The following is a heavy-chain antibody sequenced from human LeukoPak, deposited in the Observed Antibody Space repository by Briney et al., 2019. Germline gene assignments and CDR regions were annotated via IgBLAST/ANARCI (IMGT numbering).Heavy chain of an antibody. V-gene: IGHV3-30*02. Sequence: PGGSLRLSCAASGFTFSSYGMYWVRQAPGKGLEWVAFIRYDGSNKYYADSVKGRFTISRDNSKNTLYLQMKSLRAEDTAVYYCARESFAVGTGYCYPWGQGTRVTVSS. CDR3: ARESFAVGTGYCYP. CDR1: GFTFSSYG. J-gene: IGHJ5*02. CDR2: IRYDGSNK. D-gene: IGHD3/OR15-3a*01.